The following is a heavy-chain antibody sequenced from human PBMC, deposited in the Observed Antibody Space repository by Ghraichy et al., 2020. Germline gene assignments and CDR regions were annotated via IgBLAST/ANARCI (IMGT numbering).Heavy chain of an antibody. Sequence: ASVKVSCKVSGYTLTELSMHWVRQAPGKGLEWMGGFDPEDGETIYAQKFQGRVTMTEDTSTDTAYMELSSLRSEDTAVYYCATDQCCSGGSCELDLCYGMDVWGQGATVTVSS. D-gene: IGHD2-15*01. J-gene: IGHJ6*02. CDR2: FDPEDGET. CDR1: GYTLTELS. V-gene: IGHV1-24*01. CDR3: ATDQCCSGGSCELDLCYGMDV.